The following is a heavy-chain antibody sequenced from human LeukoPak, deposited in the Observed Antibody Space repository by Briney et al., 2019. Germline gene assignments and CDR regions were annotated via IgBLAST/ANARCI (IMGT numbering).Heavy chain of an antibody. D-gene: IGHD4-17*01. J-gene: IGHJ6*02. V-gene: IGHV3-23*01. CDR2: ISGSDGST. CDR3: ARPYGDSYYYYGMDV. Sequence: GGSLRLSCAASGFTFSSYAMSWVRQAPGKGLEWVSAISGSDGSTYYADSVKGRFTISRDNSKNTLYLQMNSLRAEDTAVYYCARPYGDSYYYYGMDVWGQGTTVTVSS. CDR1: GFTFSSYA.